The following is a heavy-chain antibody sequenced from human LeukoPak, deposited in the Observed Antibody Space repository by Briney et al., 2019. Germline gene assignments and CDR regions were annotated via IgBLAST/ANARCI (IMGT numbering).Heavy chain of an antibody. J-gene: IGHJ5*02. V-gene: IGHV3-11*06. CDR2: ISSGSSYT. CDR1: GFTFSDYC. CDR3: ASLLWFGEKDEENWFDP. D-gene: IGHD3-10*01. Sequence: GGSLRLSCAASGFTFSDYCMSWIRQAPGKGLEWVSYISSGSSYTNNADSVKGRFTISRDNAKNSLYLQMNSLRDEDTAVYYCASLLWFGEKDEENWFDPWGQGTLVTVSS.